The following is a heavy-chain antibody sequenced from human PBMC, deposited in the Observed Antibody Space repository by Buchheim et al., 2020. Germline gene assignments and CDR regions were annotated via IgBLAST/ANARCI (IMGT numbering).Heavy chain of an antibody. J-gene: IGHJ4*02. Sequence: EVQLVESGGGLVQPGGSLTLSCAVSGLTVSSNYMSWVRQAPGMGLEWVSVLYSGGNTYYADSVKDRFTISRDNSKNTLYLQMSSLRVEDTAIYYCARDQGSDSSGYFAYWGQGTL. V-gene: IGHV3-66*01. CDR1: GLTVSSNY. CDR3: ARDQGSDSSGYFAY. D-gene: IGHD3-22*01. CDR2: LYSGGNT.